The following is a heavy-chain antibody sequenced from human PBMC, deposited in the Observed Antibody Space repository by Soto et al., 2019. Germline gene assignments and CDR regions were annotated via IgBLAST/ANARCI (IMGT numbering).Heavy chain of an antibody. D-gene: IGHD6-13*01. CDR1: GGSISSYY. V-gene: IGHV4-59*01. CDR2: IYYSGST. J-gene: IGHJ6*03. Sequence: SETLSLTCTVSGGSISSYYWSWIRQPPGKGLEWIGYIYYSGSTNYNPSLKSRVTISVDTSKNQFSLKLSSVTAADTAVYYCARLHSSSWYDASANYYYYYYMDVWGKGTTVTVSS. CDR3: ARLHSSSWYDASANYYYYYYMDV.